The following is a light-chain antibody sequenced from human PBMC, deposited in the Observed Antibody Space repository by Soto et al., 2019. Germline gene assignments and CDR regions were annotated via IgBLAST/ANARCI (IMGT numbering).Light chain of an antibody. CDR1: SSDVGGYNY. J-gene: IGLJ1*01. CDR3: SSYTSSSHYV. Sequence: QSVLTQPPSVSGSPGQSITISCTGTSSDVGGYNYVSWYQQHPGKAPKLMIYEVSNRPSGVSNRFSGSKSGNTASLTISGLQAEDEADYYCSSYTSSSHYVFGTGTKLTVL. CDR2: EVS. V-gene: IGLV2-14*01.